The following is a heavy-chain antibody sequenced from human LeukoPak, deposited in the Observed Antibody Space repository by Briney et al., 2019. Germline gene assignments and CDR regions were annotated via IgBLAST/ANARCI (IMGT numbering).Heavy chain of an antibody. J-gene: IGHJ4*02. CDR3: AKDQESSGWDY. V-gene: IGHV3-30*18. CDR2: ISYDGSNK. CDR1: GFTFSSYG. D-gene: IGHD6-19*01. Sequence: GRSLRLSCAASGFTFSSYGMHWVRQAPGKGLEWVAVISYDGSNKYYADSVKGRFTISRDNSKNTLYLQTNSLRAEDTAVYYCAKDQESSGWDYWGQGTLVTVSS.